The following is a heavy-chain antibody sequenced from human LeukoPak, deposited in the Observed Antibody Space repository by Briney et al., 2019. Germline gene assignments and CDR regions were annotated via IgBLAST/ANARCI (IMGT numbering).Heavy chain of an antibody. D-gene: IGHD3-10*01. CDR3: AKAASLLVRGTAYFYYYMDV. V-gene: IGHV3-23*01. Sequence: GGSLRLSCAASGFTFSNYGMSWVRQAPGKGLKWVSAISDSGGSTYYADSVKGRLTISGDNSKNTLYLQMNSLRAEDTAVYYCAKAASLLVRGTAYFYYYMDVWGKGTTVTISS. J-gene: IGHJ6*03. CDR2: ISDSGGST. CDR1: GFTFSNYG.